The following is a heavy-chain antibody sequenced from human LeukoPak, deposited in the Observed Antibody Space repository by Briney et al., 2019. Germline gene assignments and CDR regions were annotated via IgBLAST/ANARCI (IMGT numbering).Heavy chain of an antibody. Sequence: ASVKVSCKASGYTFTSYYMHWVRQAPGQGLEWMGIINPSGGSTSYTQKFQGRVTMTRDTSTTTVYMELSSLRSQDTAVYYCARHKEVGDYYYFDYWGQGTLFTVSS. CDR3: ARHKEVGDYYYFDY. D-gene: IGHD2/OR15-2a*01. V-gene: IGHV1-46*01. CDR2: INPSGGST. CDR1: GYTFTSYY. J-gene: IGHJ4*02.